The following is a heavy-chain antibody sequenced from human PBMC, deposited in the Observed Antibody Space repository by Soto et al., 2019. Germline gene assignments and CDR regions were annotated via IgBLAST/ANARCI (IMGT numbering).Heavy chain of an antibody. V-gene: IGHV4-31*03. J-gene: IGHJ6*02. CDR2: IHYSGST. Sequence: SETLSLTCTVSRGTIGRAGYSWSWIRQDPGKGLEWLGYIHYSGSTHYNPSLKSRVIISVDTSKNQFSLHLSSVTAADTAVYYCARTDRYYYYGMDVWGQGTTVTVS. CDR3: ARTDRYYYYGMDV. CDR1: RGTIGRAGYS.